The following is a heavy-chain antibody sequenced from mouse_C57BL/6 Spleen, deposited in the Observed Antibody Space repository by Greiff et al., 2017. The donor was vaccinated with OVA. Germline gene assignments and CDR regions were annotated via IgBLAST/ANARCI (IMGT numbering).Heavy chain of an antibody. D-gene: IGHD3-3*01. CDR1: GYTFTSYD. V-gene: IGHV1-85*01. Sequence: VQLVESGPELVKPGASVKLSCKASGYTFTSYDINWVKQRPGQGLEWIGWIYPRDGSTKYNEKFKSKATLTVDTSSSTAYMELHSLTSEDSAVYVCARVEGAGSFDYWGQGTMLTVS. CDR3: ARVEGAGSFDY. CDR2: IYPRDGST. J-gene: IGHJ2*01.